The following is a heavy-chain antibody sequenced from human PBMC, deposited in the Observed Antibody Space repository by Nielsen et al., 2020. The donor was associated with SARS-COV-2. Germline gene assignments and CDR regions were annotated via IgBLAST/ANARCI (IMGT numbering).Heavy chain of an antibody. D-gene: IGHD3-10*01. CDR1: GFTLSTYW. V-gene: IGHV3-7*01. J-gene: IGHJ4*02. Sequence: GESLKISCVASGFTLSTYWMSWVRQAPGKGLEWVANIKQDGSEKYYADSVKGRFTISRDNSKNTLYLQMNSLRAEDTAVYYCARDRYYYGSGSYYTLGYWGQGTLVTVSS. CDR3: ARDRYYYGSGSYYTLGY. CDR2: IKQDGSEK.